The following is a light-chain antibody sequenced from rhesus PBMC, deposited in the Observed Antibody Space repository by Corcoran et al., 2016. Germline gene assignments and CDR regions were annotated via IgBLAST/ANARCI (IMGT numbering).Light chain of an antibody. CDR2: AAS. J-gene: IGKJ1*01. CDR1: QGISYA. Sequence: DIQMTQSPSSLSASVGDKVTITCRACQGISYALAWYQQKPGTAPKVLIYAASTLQSGVPSRFSGSGYGTNFTLTISSLQPEDFAVYYCQQRNSYPPTFGQGTKVEIK. V-gene: IGKV1-33*01. CDR3: QQRNSYPPT.